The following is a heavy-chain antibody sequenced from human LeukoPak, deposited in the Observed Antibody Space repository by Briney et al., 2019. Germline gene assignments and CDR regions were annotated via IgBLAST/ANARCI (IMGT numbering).Heavy chain of an antibody. V-gene: IGHV4-34*01. CDR1: GGSFSGYY. Sequence: SETLSLTCAVYGGSFSGYYWSWIRQPPGKGLEWIGEINHSGSTNYNPSLKSRVTISVDTSKNQFSLKLSSVTAADTAVYYCTRGGGSQAFYYYGMDVWGQGTTVTVSS. J-gene: IGHJ6*02. CDR2: INHSGST. CDR3: TRGGGSQAFYYYGMDV. D-gene: IGHD2-15*01.